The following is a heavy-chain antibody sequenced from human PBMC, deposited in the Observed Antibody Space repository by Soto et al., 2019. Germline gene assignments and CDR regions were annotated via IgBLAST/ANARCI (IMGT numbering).Heavy chain of an antibody. CDR1: VSTFSSYA. V-gene: IGHV3-30-3*01. CDR2: ISYDGSNK. J-gene: IGHJ4*02. Sequence: GGSLRPSCAASVSTFSSYAMHWVNHDPGKGLEWVAVISYDGSNKYYADSVKGRFTVSRDKSKNTLHLQMDSLRCEDTAVYSCARDNYSFDYLGQGTLVTVSP. CDR3: ARDNYSFDY. D-gene: IGHD4-4*01.